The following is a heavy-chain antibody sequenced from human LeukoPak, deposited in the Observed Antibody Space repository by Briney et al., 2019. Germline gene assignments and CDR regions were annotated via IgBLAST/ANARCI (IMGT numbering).Heavy chain of an antibody. D-gene: IGHD6-19*01. V-gene: IGHV3-23*01. Sequence: GGSLRLSCAASGFTFSSYAMSWVRQAPGKGLEWVSAISGSGGSTYYADSVKGRFTISRDNAKNSLYLQMNSLRAEDTAVYYCARVGSSGWVDYWGQGTLVTVSS. CDR2: ISGSGGST. J-gene: IGHJ4*02. CDR3: ARVGSSGWVDY. CDR1: GFTFSSYA.